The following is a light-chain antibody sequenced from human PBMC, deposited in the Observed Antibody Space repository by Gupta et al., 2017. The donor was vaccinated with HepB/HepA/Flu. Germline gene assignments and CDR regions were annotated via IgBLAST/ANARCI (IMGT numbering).Light chain of an antibody. V-gene: IGLV2-14*03. Sequence: QSALTLPASVSGSPGQSLTISCTGTSSDVGGYNSVSWYQQHPGKAPKLMIYDVSNRPSGVSNRFSGSKSGNTASLTISGLQAEDEADYYCSSYTSSSTRVFGGGTKLTVL. CDR3: SSYTSSSTRV. CDR1: SSDVGGYNS. CDR2: DVS. J-gene: IGLJ3*02.